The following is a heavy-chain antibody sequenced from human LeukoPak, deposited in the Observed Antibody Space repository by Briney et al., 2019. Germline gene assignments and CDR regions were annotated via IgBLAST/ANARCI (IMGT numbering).Heavy chain of an antibody. CDR1: GGTFSSYA. J-gene: IGHJ4*02. V-gene: IGHV1-69*13. Sequence: SVKVSCKASGGTFSSYAISWVRQAPGQGLEWMGGIIPIFGTANYAQKFQGRVTITADESTSAAYMELRSLRSDDTAVYYCARQAPCSSISCPLDYWGQGTLVTVSS. CDR3: ARQAPCSSISCPLDY. D-gene: IGHD2-2*01. CDR2: IIPIFGTA.